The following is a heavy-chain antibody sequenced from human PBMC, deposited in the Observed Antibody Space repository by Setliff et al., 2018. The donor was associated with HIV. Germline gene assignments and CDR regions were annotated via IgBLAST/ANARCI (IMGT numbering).Heavy chain of an antibody. CDR2: ISIYDGSEK. V-gene: IGHV3-30*04. Sequence: GGSLRLSCAASGFTFTTYAMHWVRQAPGKGLEWVAVISIYDGSEKYYADSVKGRFTISRDNSKNMLYLEMNSLRAEDTAIYYWARDVTVRLSVEYYFDYWGQGTLVTVSS. CDR1: GFTFTTYA. J-gene: IGHJ4*02. CDR3: ARDVTVRLSVEYYFDY. D-gene: IGHD2-15*01.